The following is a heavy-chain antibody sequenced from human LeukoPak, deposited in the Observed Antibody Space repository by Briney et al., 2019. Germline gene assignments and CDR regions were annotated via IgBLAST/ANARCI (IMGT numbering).Heavy chain of an antibody. CDR1: GYTFTGYY. V-gene: IGHV1-2*02. Sequence: ASVKVSCKASGYTFTGYYMHWVRQAPGQGLEWMGWINPNSGGTNYAQKFQGRVTMTRGTSISTAYMELSRLRSDDTAVYYCARSPKGIAVAGLDYWGQGTLATVSS. CDR3: ARSPKGIAVAGLDY. J-gene: IGHJ4*02. D-gene: IGHD6-19*01. CDR2: INPNSGGT.